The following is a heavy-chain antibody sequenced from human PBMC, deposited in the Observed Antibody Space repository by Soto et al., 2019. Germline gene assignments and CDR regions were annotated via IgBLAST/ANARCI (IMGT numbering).Heavy chain of an antibody. Sequence: EASVKVSCKASGYSFTSYDINWVRQATGQGIEWKGWMNPNSGNTGYAQKYQGRVTMTRNTSISTAYMELSSLRSEDTAVYYCARGDLDIVATMRASDDYWGQGTLVTVSS. CDR2: MNPNSGNT. J-gene: IGHJ4*02. V-gene: IGHV1-8*01. D-gene: IGHD5-12*01. CDR3: ARGDLDIVATMRASDDY. CDR1: GYSFTSYD.